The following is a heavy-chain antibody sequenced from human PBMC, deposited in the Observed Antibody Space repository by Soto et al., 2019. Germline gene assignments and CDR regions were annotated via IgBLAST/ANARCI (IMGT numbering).Heavy chain of an antibody. CDR2: IYYSGST. J-gene: IGHJ4*02. CDR1: GGSISSGGYY. V-gene: IGHV4-31*03. Sequence: QVQLQESGPGLVKPSQTLSLTCTVSGGSISSGGYYWSWIRQHPGKGLEWIGYIYYSGSTYYNPSLQRRVNIPVEAYKTQSALKLSSVTAADTAVYYCARDIVATMGPLDYWGQGTLVTVSS. D-gene: IGHD5-12*01. CDR3: ARDIVATMGPLDY.